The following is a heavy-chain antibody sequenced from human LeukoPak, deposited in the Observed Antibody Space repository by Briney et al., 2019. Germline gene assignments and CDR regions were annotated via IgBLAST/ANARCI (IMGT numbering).Heavy chain of an antibody. CDR1: GGTFSDCA. CDR3: ARGGFTPVITFGPFYFES. D-gene: IGHD3-16*01. CDR2: IIPLFGTT. J-gene: IGHJ4*02. Sequence: SVKVSCKMFGGTFSDCAITWLRQAPGQGLEWVGRIIPLFGTTKPAQGFQDRVTVSADKSTNTAYMELTGLRSDDTAVYYCARGGFTPVITFGPFYFESWGQGTLITVSS. V-gene: IGHV1-69*06.